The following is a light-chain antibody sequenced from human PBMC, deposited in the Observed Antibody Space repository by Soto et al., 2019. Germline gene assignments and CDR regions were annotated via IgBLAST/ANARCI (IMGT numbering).Light chain of an antibody. J-gene: IGKJ1*01. CDR3: QQYSRHWT. CDR1: QSISRW. V-gene: IGKV1-5*01. CDR2: DAS. Sequence: IQVTQPPSTLSASVGDRVTITCRASQSISRWLAWYQQKPGKAPMLLIYDASSLQGGAPSRFSGSGSGTEFTLPTSSLQPDDFATYYCQQYSRHWTFGQGTKVDI.